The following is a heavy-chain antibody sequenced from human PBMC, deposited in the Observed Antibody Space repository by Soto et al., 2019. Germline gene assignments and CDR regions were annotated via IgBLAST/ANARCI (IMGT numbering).Heavy chain of an antibody. Sequence: QVQLQESGPGLVKPSETLSLTCTVSGGSISSYYWTWIRQPPGKGLEWIGYIFYSGSTNYNPSLKSRVTISVDTSKNQFSLKLSSVTAADTAVYYCARHYSAYSSSDWFDPWGQGTLVTVSS. CDR1: GGSISSYY. J-gene: IGHJ5*02. CDR3: ARHYSAYSSSDWFDP. D-gene: IGHD6-6*01. CDR2: IFYSGST. V-gene: IGHV4-59*08.